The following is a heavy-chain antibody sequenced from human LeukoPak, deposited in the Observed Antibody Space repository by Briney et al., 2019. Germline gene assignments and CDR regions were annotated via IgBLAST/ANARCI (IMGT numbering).Heavy chain of an antibody. J-gene: IGHJ4*02. CDR1: GGTFSSYA. D-gene: IGHD5-18*01. CDR2: VIPILGIA. Sequence: SVKVSCKASGGTFSSYAISWVRQAPGQGLEWMGRVIPILGIANYAQKFQGRVTITADKSTSTAYMELSSLRSEDTAVYYCARVDTAMVIDYWGQGTLVTVSS. V-gene: IGHV1-69*04. CDR3: ARVDTAMVIDY.